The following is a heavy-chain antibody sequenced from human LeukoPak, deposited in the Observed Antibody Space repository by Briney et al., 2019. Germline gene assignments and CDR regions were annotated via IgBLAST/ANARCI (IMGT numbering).Heavy chain of an antibody. CDR2: VYYRGST. CDR3: ARYTLSSSWYRVFAGGMDV. V-gene: IGHV4-39*01. J-gene: IGHJ6*02. D-gene: IGHD6-13*01. CDR1: GGSINSSTFY. Sequence: SETLSLTCTVSGGSINSSTFYWGWIRQPPGKGLEWIGSVYYRGSTYYNPSLKSRVTISVDTSKNQFSLNLSSVTAADTAVYYCARYTLSSSWYRVFAGGMDVWGQGTTVTVSS.